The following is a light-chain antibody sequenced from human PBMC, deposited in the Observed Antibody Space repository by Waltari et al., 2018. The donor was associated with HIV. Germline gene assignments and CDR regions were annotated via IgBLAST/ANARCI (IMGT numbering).Light chain of an antibody. Sequence: EIVLTQSPATLSLSPGEIATLSCRASQSVGSYLAWYQQKPGQAPRLLIYDASNRATGIPARFSGSGSGTDFTLTISSLEPEDFAVYYCQQRTNWPPYSFGQGTKLEIK. CDR3: QQRTNWPPYS. CDR2: DAS. J-gene: IGKJ2*03. CDR1: QSVGSY. V-gene: IGKV3-11*01.